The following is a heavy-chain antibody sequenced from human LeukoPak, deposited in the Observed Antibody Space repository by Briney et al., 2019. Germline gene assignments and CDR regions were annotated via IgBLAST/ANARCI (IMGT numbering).Heavy chain of an antibody. Sequence: GGSLRLSCAASGFTFSSYGMHWVRQAPGKGLEWAAVIWYDGSNKYYADSVKGRFTISRDNSKNTLYLQMNSLRAEDTAVYYCARGTPTKGMDVWGKGTTVTVSS. CDR3: ARGTPTKGMDV. CDR1: GFTFSSYG. CDR2: IWYDGSNK. D-gene: IGHD2-2*01. J-gene: IGHJ6*04. V-gene: IGHV3-33*01.